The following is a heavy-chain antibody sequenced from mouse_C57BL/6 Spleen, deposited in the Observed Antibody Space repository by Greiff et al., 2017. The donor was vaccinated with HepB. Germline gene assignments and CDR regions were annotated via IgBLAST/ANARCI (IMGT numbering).Heavy chain of an antibody. CDR2: ISYSGST. V-gene: IGHV3-8*01. CDR3: ARRPGTEWYFDV. CDR1: GYSITSDY. D-gene: IGHD2-14*01. Sequence: VQLKESGPGLAKPSQTLSLTCSVTGYSITSDYWNWIRQFPGNKLEYMGYISYSGSTYYNPSLKSRISITRDTSKNQYYLQLNSVTTEDTATYYCARRPGTEWYFDVWGTGTTVTVSS. J-gene: IGHJ1*03.